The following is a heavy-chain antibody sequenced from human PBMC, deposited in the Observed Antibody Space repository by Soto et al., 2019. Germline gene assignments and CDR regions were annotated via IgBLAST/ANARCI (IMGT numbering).Heavy chain of an antibody. CDR2: ISWNSGCV. V-gene: IGHV3-9*01. CDR3: ANATGYCCDGGCSTLGYFDS. D-gene: IGHD2-15*01. Sequence: EVQLVESGGGLVQPGRSLRLSCAASGLTFADYAMHWVRQSPGKGLEWVSGISWNSGCVGYADSVKGRFTISRDNARNSLSLQMNSLRTEDAALYYCANATGYCCDGGCSTLGYFDSWGQGTLVTVSS. J-gene: IGHJ4*02. CDR1: GLTFADYA.